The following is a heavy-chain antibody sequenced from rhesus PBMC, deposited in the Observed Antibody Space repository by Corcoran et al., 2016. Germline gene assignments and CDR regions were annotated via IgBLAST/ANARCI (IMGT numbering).Heavy chain of an antibody. CDR1: GGSISGYYD. V-gene: IGHV4-73*01. CDR2: IYGNIAST. Sequence: QVQLQQWGEGQVKPSETLSLTCAVYGGSISGYYDWSWIRQPQGRGRECIGYIYGNIASTNSNPTIKNRVSLSKETSKNQFYLKLSSVTAADSAVYYCAGTAPLDLDSWGQGVVVTVSS. J-gene: IGHJ6*01. CDR3: AGTAPLDLDS. D-gene: IGHD1-1*01.